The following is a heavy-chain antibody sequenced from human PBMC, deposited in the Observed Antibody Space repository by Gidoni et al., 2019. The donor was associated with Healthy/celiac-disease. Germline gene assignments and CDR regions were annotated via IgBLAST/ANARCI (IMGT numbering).Heavy chain of an antibody. CDR1: GGTFSSYA. V-gene: IGHV1-69*19. J-gene: IGHJ6*02. D-gene: IGHD2-21*02. Sequence: QVQLVQSGAEVKKPGSSVKVSCKASGGTFSSYAISWVRPAPGQGLEWMGGISPIFGTANYAQKFQGRVTITADESTSTAYMDLSSLRSEDTAVYYCARDPYCGGDCYPPYYYYGMDVWGQGTTVTVSS. CDR3: ARDPYCGGDCYPPYYYYGMDV. CDR2: ISPIFGTA.